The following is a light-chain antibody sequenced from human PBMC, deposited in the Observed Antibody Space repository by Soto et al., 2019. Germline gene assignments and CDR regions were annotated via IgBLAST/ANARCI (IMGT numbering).Light chain of an antibody. V-gene: IGLV3-21*02. CDR3: ASYTNSITYV. Sequence: SYGLTQPPSVSVAPGQTATITCGGDSIGSKSVHWYQQRPGQAPVVVVYDDTSRPSGIPERFSGSKSGNTASLIISGLQAEDEADYYCASYTNSITYVFGSGTKVTVL. CDR1: SIGSKS. CDR2: DDT. J-gene: IGLJ1*01.